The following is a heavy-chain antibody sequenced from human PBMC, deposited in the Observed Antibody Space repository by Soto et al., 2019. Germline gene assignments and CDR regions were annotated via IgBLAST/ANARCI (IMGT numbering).Heavy chain of an antibody. Sequence: WSLRLSCTASGFNLRDQALSWVRQAPGGGLEWVSGISGMEDRTNYADFVKGRFFISKDRAKNTLNLQMNGLRDDDTTVYYCAKTYTGGWGQGTQVT. CDR2: ISGMEDRT. V-gene: IGHV3-23*01. CDR1: GFNLRDQA. D-gene: IGHD3-10*01. J-gene: IGHJ4*02. CDR3: AKTYTGG.